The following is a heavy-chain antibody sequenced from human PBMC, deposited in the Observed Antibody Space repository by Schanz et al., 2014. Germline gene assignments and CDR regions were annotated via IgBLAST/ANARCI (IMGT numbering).Heavy chain of an antibody. CDR2: ISASGGDT. CDR3: LAPDYGMDV. V-gene: IGHV3-23*04. CDR1: GFSFSSYA. Sequence: EVQLVESGGGLVQPGGSLRLSCSASGFSFSSYAMSWVRQAPGKGLEWLSVISASGGDTYYADSVKGRFTISRDNSRDTVYLQMNSLRAEDTAVYYCLAPDYGMDVWGQGTTVTVSS. J-gene: IGHJ6*02.